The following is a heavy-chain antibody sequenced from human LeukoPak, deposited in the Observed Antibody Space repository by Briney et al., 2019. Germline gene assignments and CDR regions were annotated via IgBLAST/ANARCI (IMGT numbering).Heavy chain of an antibody. CDR1: GGSISSGSYY. Sequence: SETVSLTCTVSGGSISSGSYYWSWIRQPAGKGLEWIGRIYTSGSTNYNPSLKSRVTISVDTSKNQFSLKLSSVTAADTAVYYCASHIRLQGLRPWGQGTLVTVSS. CDR2: IYTSGST. D-gene: IGHD4-11*01. CDR3: ASHIRLQGLRP. V-gene: IGHV4-61*02. J-gene: IGHJ1*01.